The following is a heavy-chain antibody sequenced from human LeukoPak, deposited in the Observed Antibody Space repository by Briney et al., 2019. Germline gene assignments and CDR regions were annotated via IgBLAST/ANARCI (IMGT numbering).Heavy chain of an antibody. CDR1: GFTFSTYD. J-gene: IGHJ6*03. V-gene: IGHV3-13*01. Sequence: GGSLRLSCAASGFTFSTYDMHWVRQVSGKGLEWVSAIGTAGDTYYSDSVKGRFTISRDNSKNTLYLQMNSLRAEDTAVYYCARAGRDSSWSRYYYVDVWGKGTTVTISS. CDR2: IGTAGDT. D-gene: IGHD6-13*01. CDR3: ARAGRDSSWSRYYYVDV.